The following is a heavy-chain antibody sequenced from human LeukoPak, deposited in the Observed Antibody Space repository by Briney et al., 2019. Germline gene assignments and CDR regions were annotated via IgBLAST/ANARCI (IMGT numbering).Heavy chain of an antibody. J-gene: IGHJ4*02. CDR1: GFTFSSYA. D-gene: IGHD1-1*01. Sequence: PGGPLRLSCAASGFTFSSYAMSWVRQAPGKGLEWVSAISGSGGSTYYADSVKGRFTISRDNSKNTLYLQMNSLRAEDTAVYYCAKLRNAPYYFDYWGQGTLVTVSS. CDR2: ISGSGGST. V-gene: IGHV3-23*01. CDR3: AKLRNAPYYFDY.